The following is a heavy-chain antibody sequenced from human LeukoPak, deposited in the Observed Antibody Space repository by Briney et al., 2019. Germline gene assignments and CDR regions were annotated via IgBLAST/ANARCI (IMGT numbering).Heavy chain of an antibody. CDR2: INPSGGST. CDR3: ARDGNYYDSSGYLGY. CDR1: GYTFTIYY. V-gene: IGHV1-46*01. Sequence: ASVKVSCKASGYTFTIYYMHWVRQAPGQGLEWMGIINPSGGSTSYAQKFQGRVTMTRDTSTSTVYMELSSLRSEDTAVYYCARDGNYYDSSGYLGYWGQGTLVTVSS. J-gene: IGHJ4*02. D-gene: IGHD3-22*01.